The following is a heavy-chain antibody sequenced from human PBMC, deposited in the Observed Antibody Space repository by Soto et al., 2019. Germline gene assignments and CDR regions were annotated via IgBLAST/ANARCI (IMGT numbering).Heavy chain of an antibody. CDR3: AKVVPGIAVASTGYYQH. CDR1: GFTFNHYG. J-gene: IGHJ1*01. Sequence: GGSLRLSCGASGFTFNHYGMNWVRQAPGKGLEWVAGIWYDGSKIYYTDSVKGRFTISRDNSKNTLYLQMNSLRAEDTAVYYCAKVVPGIAVASTGYYQHWGRGTLVTVSS. CDR2: IWYDGSKI. V-gene: IGHV3-33*06. D-gene: IGHD6-19*01.